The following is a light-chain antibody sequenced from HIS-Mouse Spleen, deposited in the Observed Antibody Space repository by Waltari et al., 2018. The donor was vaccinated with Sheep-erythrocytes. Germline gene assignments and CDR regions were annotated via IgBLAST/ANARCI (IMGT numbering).Light chain of an antibody. Sequence: QSALTQPASVSGSPGQSITIPCTGTSSAVGGYNSVSWYQQHPGKAPKLMIYEVSNRPSGVSNRFSGSKSGNTASLTISGLQAEDEADYYCSSYTSSSTQVFGGGTKLTVL. V-gene: IGLV2-14*01. CDR3: SSYTSSSTQV. J-gene: IGLJ3*02. CDR1: SSAVGGYNS. CDR2: EVS.